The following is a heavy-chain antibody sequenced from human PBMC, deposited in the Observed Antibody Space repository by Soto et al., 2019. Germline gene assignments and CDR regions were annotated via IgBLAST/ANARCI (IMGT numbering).Heavy chain of an antibody. CDR2: INHSGST. CDR1: GGSFSGYY. J-gene: IGHJ4*02. D-gene: IGHD3-10*01. Sequence: SETLSLTCAVYGGSFSGYYWSWIRQPPGKGLEWIGEINHSGSTNYNPSLKSRVTISVDTSKNQFSLKLSSVTAADTAVYYCARVMRVRGNFDYWGRGTLVTVSS. CDR3: ARVMRVRGNFDY. V-gene: IGHV4-34*01.